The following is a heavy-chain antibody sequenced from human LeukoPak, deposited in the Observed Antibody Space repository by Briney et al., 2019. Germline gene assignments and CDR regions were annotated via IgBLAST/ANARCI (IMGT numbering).Heavy chain of an antibody. CDR1: GFTFSSYC. Sequence: PGGSLRLSCAASGFTFSSYCMSWLRQAPGKGLELVANIKQDGSEKYYVDSVKGRFTISRDNAKNSLYLQMNSLRAEDTAVYYCAPAPYSSSSAWFDPWGQGTLVTVSS. D-gene: IGHD6-6*01. J-gene: IGHJ5*02. CDR3: APAPYSSSSAWFDP. CDR2: IKQDGSEK. V-gene: IGHV3-7*01.